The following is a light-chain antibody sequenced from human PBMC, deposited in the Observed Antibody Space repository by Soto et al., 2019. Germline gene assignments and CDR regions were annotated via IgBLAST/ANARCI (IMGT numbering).Light chain of an antibody. CDR2: DAS. Sequence: EIVMTQSPATLSVSPGERATLSCRASQSVSSSLAWYQQKPGQAPKLLIYDASSRESGLPSRFSGSGSGTEFTLTISSLQPDDFATYYCQQYNSNSQTFGQGTKVDIK. CDR3: QQYNSNSQT. CDR1: QSVSSS. V-gene: IGKV3-15*01. J-gene: IGKJ1*01.